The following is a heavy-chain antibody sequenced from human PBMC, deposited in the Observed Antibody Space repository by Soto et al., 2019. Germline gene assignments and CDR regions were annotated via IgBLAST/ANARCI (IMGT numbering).Heavy chain of an antibody. Sequence: QVQLQESGPGLVKPSETLSLTCTVSGGSISSYYWSWIRQPPGEGLEWIGYIYYSGSTNYNPSLTSRVTMSVDTSKNQFALKLSCVTAADTAVYYCARDLGSWYFDYWGQGTLVTVSS. CDR2: IYYSGST. CDR1: GGSISSYY. V-gene: IGHV4-59*01. CDR3: ARDLGSWYFDY. D-gene: IGHD6-13*01. J-gene: IGHJ4*02.